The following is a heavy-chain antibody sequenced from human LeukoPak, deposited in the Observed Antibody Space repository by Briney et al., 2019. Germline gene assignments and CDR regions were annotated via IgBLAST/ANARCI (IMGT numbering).Heavy chain of an antibody. CDR1: GFYVSNSY. J-gene: IGHJ4*02. CDR3: ARGLSSFGDPFDL. D-gene: IGHD4-17*01. CDR2: IYSGGNI. V-gene: IGHV3-66*01. Sequence: GGSLRLSCAASGFYVSNSYISWVRQAPGKGPEWLSIIYSGGNIYYEDSVKGRFTISRDTSWNTVYLQMNSLSTEDTAVYYCARGLSSFGDPFDLWGQGTLVTVSS.